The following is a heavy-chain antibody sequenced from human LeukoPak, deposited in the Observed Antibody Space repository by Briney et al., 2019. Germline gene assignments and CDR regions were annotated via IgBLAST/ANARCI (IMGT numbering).Heavy chain of an antibody. CDR2: IYTSGST. Sequence: TSETLSLTCTVSGGSISSGSYYWSWIRQPAGKGLEWIWRIYTSGSTNYNPSLKSRVTISVDTSKNQFSLKLSSVTAADTAVYYCARAAGVGSSGWFDPWGQGTLVTVSS. J-gene: IGHJ5*02. CDR3: ARAAGVGSSGWFDP. V-gene: IGHV4-61*02. CDR1: GGSISSGSYY. D-gene: IGHD6-6*01.